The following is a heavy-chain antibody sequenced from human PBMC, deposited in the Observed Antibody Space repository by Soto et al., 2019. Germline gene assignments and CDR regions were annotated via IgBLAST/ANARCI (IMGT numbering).Heavy chain of an antibody. CDR3: AKGAYYDFWSGYSD. Sequence: GGSLRLSCAASGFTFSSYARSWVRQAPGKGLEWVSAISGSGGSTYYADSVKGRFTISRDNSKNTLYLQMNSLRAEDTAVYYCAKGAYYDFWSGYSDWGQGTLVTVYS. D-gene: IGHD3-3*01. V-gene: IGHV3-23*01. CDR2: ISGSGGST. J-gene: IGHJ4*02. CDR1: GFTFSSYA.